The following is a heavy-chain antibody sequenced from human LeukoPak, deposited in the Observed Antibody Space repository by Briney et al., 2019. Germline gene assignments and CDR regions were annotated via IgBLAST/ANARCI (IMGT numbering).Heavy chain of an antibody. CDR3: ARAGSSSLRGYFDY. CDR2: ISSSSSYI. V-gene: IGHV3-21*01. CDR1: GFTFSSYS. D-gene: IGHD6-13*01. J-gene: IGHJ4*02. Sequence: GGSLRLSXAASGFTFSSYSMNWVRQAPGKGLEWVSSISSSSSYIYYADSVKGRFTISRDNAKNSLYPQMNSLRAEDTAVYYCARAGSSSLRGYFDYWGQGTLVTVSS.